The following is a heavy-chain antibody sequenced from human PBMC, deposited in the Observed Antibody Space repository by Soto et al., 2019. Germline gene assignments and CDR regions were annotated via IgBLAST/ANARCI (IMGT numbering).Heavy chain of an antibody. D-gene: IGHD3-3*01. CDR3: AKDPTTGDFWSGYCFDY. Sequence: EVQLVESGGGLVQPGRSLRLSCAASGFTFDDYAMHWVRQAPGKGLEWVSGISWNSGSIGYAESVKGRFNISRDNAKNSLYLQTNRLRAEDTALYYCAKDPTTGDFWSGYCFDYWGQGTLVTVSS. V-gene: IGHV3-9*01. CDR2: ISWNSGSI. CDR1: GFTFDDYA. J-gene: IGHJ4*02.